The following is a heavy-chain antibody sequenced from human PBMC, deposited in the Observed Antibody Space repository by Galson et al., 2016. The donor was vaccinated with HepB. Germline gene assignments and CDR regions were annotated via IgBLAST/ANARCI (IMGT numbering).Heavy chain of an antibody. CDR3: ARYLSGSYYYPMDV. D-gene: IGHD5-12*01. CDR1: GASISSSSYY. Sequence: ETLSLTCTVSGASISSSSYYWGWIRQPPGRGLDWIATIYYTRSTHYSPSLQSRVTISADSSRNQFSLRLSAVTAADTAVYYCARYLSGSYYYPMDVWGQGTTVTISS. J-gene: IGHJ6*02. CDR2: IYYTRST. V-gene: IGHV4-39*01.